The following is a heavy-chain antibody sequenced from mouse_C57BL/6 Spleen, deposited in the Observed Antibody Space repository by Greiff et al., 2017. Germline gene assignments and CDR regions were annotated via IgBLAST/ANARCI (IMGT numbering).Heavy chain of an antibody. J-gene: IGHJ4*01. Sequence: VQLKESGGDLVKPGGSLKLSCAASGFTFSSYGMSWVRQTPDKRLEWVATISSGGSYTYYPDSVKGRFTISRDNAKNTLYLQMSSLKSEDTAMYYCARQAYYGYDSYAMDYWGQGTSVTVSS. V-gene: IGHV5-6*01. CDR1: GFTFSSYG. CDR3: ARQAYYGYDSYAMDY. CDR2: ISSGGSYT. D-gene: IGHD2-9*01.